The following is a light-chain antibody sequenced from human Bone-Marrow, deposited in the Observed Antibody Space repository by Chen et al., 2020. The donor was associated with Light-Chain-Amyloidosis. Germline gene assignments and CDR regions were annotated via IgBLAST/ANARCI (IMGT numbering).Light chain of an antibody. CDR3: QSADSSGTYEVI. Sequence: SYELTPPPPVSVSPGQTATITRSGDDLPTKYAYWYQQKPGQAPVLVIHRDTERPSGISERFSGSSSGTTATLTISGVQAEDEADYHCQSADSSGTYEVIFGGGTKLTVL. V-gene: IGLV3-25*03. CDR2: RDT. J-gene: IGLJ2*01. CDR1: DLPTKY.